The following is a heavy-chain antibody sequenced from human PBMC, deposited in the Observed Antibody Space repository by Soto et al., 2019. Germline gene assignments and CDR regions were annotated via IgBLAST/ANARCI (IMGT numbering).Heavy chain of an antibody. V-gene: IGHV3-11*06. D-gene: IGHD6-13*01. J-gene: IGHJ5*02. Sequence: QVQLVESGGGLVKPGGPLRLSWAASGFTSRTSYLSWIPQAPGKGLEGVSYFSSSSSYTNYADSVKGRFTISRDNAKNSLYLQMNSLRAEDTAVYYCARALGSWGASNWFDPWGQGTLVTVSS. CDR2: FSSSSSYT. CDR1: GFTSRTSY. CDR3: ARALGSWGASNWFDP.